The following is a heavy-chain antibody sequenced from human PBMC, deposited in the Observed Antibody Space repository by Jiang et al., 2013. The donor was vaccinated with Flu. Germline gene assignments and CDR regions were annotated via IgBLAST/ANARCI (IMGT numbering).Heavy chain of an antibody. V-gene: IGHV3-30*03. CDR3: ARDTGYSTLDY. D-gene: IGHD3-9*01. CDR1: GFAFRSFG. CDR2: ISYDGGDK. J-gene: IGHJ4*02. Sequence: QLVESGGGVVQPGRSLRPSCAASGFAFRSFGMHWVRQAPGKGLEWVAFISYDGGDKYYADSVKGRFTTSRDNTKKMLYLQIDSLRAEDTAVYYCARDTGYSTLDYWGQGTLVTVSS.